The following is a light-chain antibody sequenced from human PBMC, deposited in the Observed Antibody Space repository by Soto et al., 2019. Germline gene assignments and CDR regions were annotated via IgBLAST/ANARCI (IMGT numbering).Light chain of an antibody. CDR3: QQYGSSPTT. V-gene: IGKV3-20*01. CDR1: ESVSSRN. J-gene: IGKJ1*01. Sequence: IVLTQSPGTLSLSTGGRATLSCRASESVSSRNLAWYQQKPGQAPRFLIYGASSRATGIPDRFSGSGSATDFTLTISRLEPEDFAVYYCQQYGSSPTTLGQGTKVDIK. CDR2: GAS.